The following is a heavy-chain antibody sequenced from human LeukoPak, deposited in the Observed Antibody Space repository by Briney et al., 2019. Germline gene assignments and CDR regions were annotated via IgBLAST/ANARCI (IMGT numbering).Heavy chain of an antibody. J-gene: IGHJ4*02. CDR2: IYYSGST. D-gene: IGHD1-26*01. Sequence: SETVSLTCTVYGGSISTYYWSWIRQPPGKGLEWIGYIYYSGSTSYNPSLKSRVTISVDTSKNQFSLKLSSVTAADTAVYYCAREEALGSGSFDYWGQGTLVTVSS. V-gene: IGHV4-59*01. CDR1: GGSISTYY. CDR3: AREEALGSGSFDY.